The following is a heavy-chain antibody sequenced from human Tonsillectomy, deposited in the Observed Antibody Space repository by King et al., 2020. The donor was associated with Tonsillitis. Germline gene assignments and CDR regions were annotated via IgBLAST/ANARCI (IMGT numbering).Heavy chain of an antibody. CDR3: ARGLDYGSQAFDI. D-gene: IGHD3-10*01. Sequence: VQLVESGGGLVQPGGSLRLSCAASGFTVSSNYMSWVRQAPGKGLEWVSVIYSGGSTYYADSVKGRFTISRDNSKNTLYLQMNSLRAEDTAVYYCARGLDYGSQAFDIWGQGTMVTVSS. CDR2: IYSGGST. V-gene: IGHV3-66*01. CDR1: GFTVSSNY. J-gene: IGHJ3*02.